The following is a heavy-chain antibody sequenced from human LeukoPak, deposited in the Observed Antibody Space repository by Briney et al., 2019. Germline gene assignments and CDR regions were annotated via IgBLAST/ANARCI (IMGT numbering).Heavy chain of an antibody. D-gene: IGHD3-3*01. CDR2: IYTSGIT. J-gene: IGHJ5*02. V-gene: IGHV4-61*02. CDR3: ARAFWSGGWFDP. Sequence: SETLSLTCTVSGYSISSGYYWSWIRQPAGKGLEWIGRIYTSGITNYNPSLKSRVTISVDTSKNQFSLKLSSVTAADTAVYYCARAFWSGGWFDPWGQGTLVTVSS. CDR1: GYSISSGYY.